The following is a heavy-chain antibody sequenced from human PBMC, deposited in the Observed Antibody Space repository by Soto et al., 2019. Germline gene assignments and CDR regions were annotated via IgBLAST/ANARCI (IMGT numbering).Heavy chain of an antibody. D-gene: IGHD5-12*01. CDR1: GYTFTSYG. Sequence: ASVKVSCKASGYTFTSYGISWVRQAPGQRLERMGWINAGNGNTKYSQKFQGRVTITRDTSASTAYMELSSLRSEDTAVYYCARGPRGYSGYDLDYWGQGTLVTVSS. V-gene: IGHV1-3*01. CDR2: INAGNGNT. CDR3: ARGPRGYSGYDLDY. J-gene: IGHJ4*02.